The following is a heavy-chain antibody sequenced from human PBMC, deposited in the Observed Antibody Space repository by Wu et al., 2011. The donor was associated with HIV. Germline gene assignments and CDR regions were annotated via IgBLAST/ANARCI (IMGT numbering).Heavy chain of an antibody. D-gene: IGHD3-10*01. CDR1: GYTFTGYY. J-gene: IGHJ4*02. V-gene: IGHV1-2*02. CDR3: ARFYYYGSGSYPLGY. CDR2: INPNSGGT. Sequence: QVQLVQSGAEVKKPGASVKVSCKASGYTFTGYYMHWVRQAPGQGLEWMGWINPNSGGTNYAQKFQGRVTMTRDTSISTAYMELSRLRSDDTAVYYCARFYYYGSGSYPLGYWGQGTLVTVSS.